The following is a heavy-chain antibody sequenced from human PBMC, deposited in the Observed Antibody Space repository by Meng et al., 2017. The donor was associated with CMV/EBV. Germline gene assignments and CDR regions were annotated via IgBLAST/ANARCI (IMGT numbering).Heavy chain of an antibody. CDR1: GYRFSDHY. D-gene: IGHD1-1*01. J-gene: IGHJ4*02. Sequence: HVQLVQPGAEVKSPGASGKVSCQTSGYRFSDHYMHWVRQAPGQGLEWMGWIYPNSGGTHYAQKFQDRVTMTRDTSISTVYMELSRLTSDDTAVYYCVRDHNWGPDYWGQGTLVTVSS. CDR3: VRDHNWGPDY. V-gene: IGHV1-2*02. CDR2: IYPNSGGT.